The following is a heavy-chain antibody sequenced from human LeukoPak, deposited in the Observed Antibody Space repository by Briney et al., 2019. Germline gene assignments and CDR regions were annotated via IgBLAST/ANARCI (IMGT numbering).Heavy chain of an antibody. CDR1: GVTISSSSYS. CDR3: ARHRSGWDRGMNFDY. CDR2: IYYSGDT. D-gene: IGHD6-19*01. V-gene: IGHV4-39*01. J-gene: IGHJ4*02. Sequence: PAETLSLTCTVLGVTISSSSYSWCSIRQPPGKRREWIGSIYYSGDTYYNPSLKSRVTISVDTSKNQISLKLSSVTAAGTAVYYCARHRSGWDRGMNFDYWGQGTLVTVSS.